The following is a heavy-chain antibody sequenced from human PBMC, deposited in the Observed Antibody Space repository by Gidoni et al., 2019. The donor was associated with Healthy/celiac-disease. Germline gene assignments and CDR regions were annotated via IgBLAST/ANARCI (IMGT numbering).Heavy chain of an antibody. V-gene: IGHV3-66*02. J-gene: IGHJ3*02. CDR1: GFTVSSNC. Sequence: EVQLVESGGGLVQPGGSLRLSGADSGFTVSSNCMSWVRQAPGKGRECVSVIYSGVSTYYADSVKGRFTISRDNSKNTLYLQMNSLRAEDTAVYYCARGELGNDAFDIWGQGTMVTVSS. D-gene: IGHD1-26*01. CDR2: IYSGVST. CDR3: ARGELGNDAFDI.